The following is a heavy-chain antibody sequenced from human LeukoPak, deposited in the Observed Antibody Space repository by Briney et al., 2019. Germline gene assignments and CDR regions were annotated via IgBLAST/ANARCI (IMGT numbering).Heavy chain of an antibody. J-gene: IGHJ4*02. CDR1: GFTFDDHA. D-gene: IGHD2-21*02. Sequence: GRSLRLSCGASGFTFDDHAMHWVRQAARKGLEWVSGITWNSDTVAYAGSVKGRFTIARNNARNFLYLQMNSLRPEDTALYYCAKGPALTAFFDFWGQGTLVTVSS. CDR3: AKGPALTAFFDF. V-gene: IGHV3-9*01. CDR2: ITWNSDTV.